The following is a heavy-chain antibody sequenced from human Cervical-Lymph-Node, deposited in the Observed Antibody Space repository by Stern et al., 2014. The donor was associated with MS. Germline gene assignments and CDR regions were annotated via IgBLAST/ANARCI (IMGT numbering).Heavy chain of an antibody. CDR1: GG. J-gene: IGHJ5*02. Sequence: QVQLVQSGAEVKKPGSSVRVSCKASGGISWVRQAPGQGLEWRGGGTPFVGPSNCTQKFQGRGTIPADTATTTAYFELNSLRLDDTAVYYCARGGGDNWFDPWGQGTLVTVSS. CDR2: GTPFVGPS. CDR3: ARGGGDNWFDP. V-gene: IGHV1-69*06. D-gene: IGHD3-16*01.